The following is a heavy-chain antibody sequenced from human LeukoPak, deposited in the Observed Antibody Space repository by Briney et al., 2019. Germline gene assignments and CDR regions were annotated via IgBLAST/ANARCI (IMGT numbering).Heavy chain of an antibody. D-gene: IGHD3-10*01. CDR3: VKDGITVAAGDRRSFDY. CDR2: LYSDGSA. CDR1: GFTVITND. J-gene: IGHJ4*02. Sequence: GESLRLSCAASGFTVITNDMTWVRQAPGKGLEWVSVLYSDGSAIYTGPVKRRFTISRDNSKNTMYLQMNSLRVEDTAEYYGVKDGITVAAGDRRSFDYWGQGTLVTVSS. V-gene: IGHV3-53*01.